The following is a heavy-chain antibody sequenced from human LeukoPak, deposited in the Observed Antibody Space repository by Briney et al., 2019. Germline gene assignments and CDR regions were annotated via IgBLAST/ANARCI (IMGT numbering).Heavy chain of an antibody. CDR1: GGSISSYY. D-gene: IGHD3-22*01. Sequence: SETLSLTCTVSGGSISSYYWSWIRQPPGKGLEWIGYIYYSGSPNYNPSLKSRVTISVDTSKNQFSLKLSSVTAADTAVYYCARGRYYYDTPAASFDYWGQGTLVTVSS. CDR3: ARGRYYYDTPAASFDY. CDR2: IYYSGSP. J-gene: IGHJ4*02. V-gene: IGHV4-59*01.